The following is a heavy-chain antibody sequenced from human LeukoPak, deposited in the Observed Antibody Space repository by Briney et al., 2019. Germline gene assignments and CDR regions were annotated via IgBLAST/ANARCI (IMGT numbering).Heavy chain of an antibody. CDR1: GGSISSGDYY. CDR2: IYYSGST. Sequence: SETLSLTCTVSGGSISSGDYYWSWIRQPPGKGLEWIGYIYYSGSTYYNPSLKSRVTISVDTSKNQFSLKLSSVTAADTAVYYCARSRDGYNKDWNYWGQGTLVTVSS. V-gene: IGHV4-30-4*02. J-gene: IGHJ4*02. CDR3: ARSRDGYNKDWNY. D-gene: IGHD5-24*01.